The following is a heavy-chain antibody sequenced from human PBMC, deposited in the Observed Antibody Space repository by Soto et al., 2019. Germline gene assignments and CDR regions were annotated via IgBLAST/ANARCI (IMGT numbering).Heavy chain of an antibody. V-gene: IGHV1-18*01. CDR2: ISAHNGNT. Sequence: QVHLVQSGAEVKKPGASVKVSGKGSGYGFTTYGITWVRQAPGQGLEWMAWISAHNGNTNYAQKVQGRVTVTRDTSTSTAYMELRSLRYDDTAVYYGARGRYGDYWGQGALVTVSS. D-gene: IGHD1-1*01. J-gene: IGHJ4*02. CDR1: GYGFTTYG. CDR3: ARGRYGDY.